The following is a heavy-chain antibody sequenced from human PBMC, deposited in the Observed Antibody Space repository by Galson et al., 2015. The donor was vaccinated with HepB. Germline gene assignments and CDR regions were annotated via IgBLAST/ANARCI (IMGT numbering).Heavy chain of an antibody. V-gene: IGHV1-18*01. CDR3: ARVGAVCTWYFLDF. CDR1: GYTFTAYG. D-gene: IGHD6-19*01. CDR2: INPDGGDT. Sequence: SVKVSCKASGYTFTAYGITWVRQTPGQGLEWMGWINPDGGDTKYVDKLQGRVIMTTDTSTTTAYMELRNLRSDDTAVYYCARVGAVCTWYFLDFWGQGGLPTVSP. J-gene: IGHJ4*02.